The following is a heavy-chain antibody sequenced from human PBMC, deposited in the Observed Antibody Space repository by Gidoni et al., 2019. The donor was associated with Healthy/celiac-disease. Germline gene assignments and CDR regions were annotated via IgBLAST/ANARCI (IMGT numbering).Heavy chain of an antibody. CDR1: GFTFSSSS. CDR2: ISSSSSYI. V-gene: IGHV3-21*01. D-gene: IGHD2-15*01. J-gene: IGHJ6*02. Sequence: EVQLVESGGGLVKPGGSLRLSCAASGFTFSSSSMNWVRQAPGMGLEWVSSISSSSSYIYYADSVKGRFTISRDNAKNSLYLQMNSLRAEDTAVYYCARDRVYCSGGSCYPYYYYGMDVWGQGTTVTVSS. CDR3: ARDRVYCSGGSCYPYYYYGMDV.